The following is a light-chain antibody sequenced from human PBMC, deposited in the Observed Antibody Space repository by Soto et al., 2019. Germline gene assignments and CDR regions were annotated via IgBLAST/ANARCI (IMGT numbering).Light chain of an antibody. CDR2: AAS. J-gene: IGKJ1*01. CDR1: QSISRH. CDR3: QQSYSTPPLWT. Sequence: DIPMTQSPSSLSASVGDRVTITCRASQSISRHLNWYQQKPGKAPKLLIYAASSLQSGVPSRFSGSGSGTDFTLTISSLQPEDFATYYCQQSYSTPPLWTFGQGTKVEIK. V-gene: IGKV1-39*01.